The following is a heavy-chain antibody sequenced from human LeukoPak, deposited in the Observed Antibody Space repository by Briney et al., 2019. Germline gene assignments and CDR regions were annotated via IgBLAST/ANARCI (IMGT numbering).Heavy chain of an antibody. Sequence: GGSLRLSCAASGFTFSSYGMHWVRQAPAKGLEWVAIISYDGSNKYYADSVKGRFTISRDNSKYTLYLQMNSLRAEDTAVYYCAKSTTVTQRGYFDYWGQGTLVTVSS. CDR1: GFTFSSYG. D-gene: IGHD4-17*01. J-gene: IGHJ4*02. CDR2: ISYDGSNK. V-gene: IGHV3-30*18. CDR3: AKSTTVTQRGYFDY.